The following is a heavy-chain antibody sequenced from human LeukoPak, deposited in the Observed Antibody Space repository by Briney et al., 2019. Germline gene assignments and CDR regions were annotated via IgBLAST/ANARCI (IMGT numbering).Heavy chain of an antibody. CDR2: ISSSSSTI. J-gene: IGHJ5*02. D-gene: IGHD3-22*01. Sequence: GGSLRLSCAASGFTFSSYSMNWVRQAPGKGLEWVSYISSSSSTIYYADSVKGRFTISRDNAKNSLYLQMNSLRAEDTAVYYCARDLGQYYDTSDNRFDPWGQGTLVTVSS. V-gene: IGHV3-48*01. CDR1: GFTFSSYS. CDR3: ARDLGQYYDTSDNRFDP.